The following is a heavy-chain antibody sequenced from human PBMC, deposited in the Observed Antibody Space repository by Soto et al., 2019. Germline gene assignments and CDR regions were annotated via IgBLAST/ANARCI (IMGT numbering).Heavy chain of an antibody. Sequence: EVQLVESGGGLVQPGGSLRLSCAASGFTVSVNFITWVRQAPGKGLEWVSFIYTDGRTFYVDSVKGRFTISRDDSKNTVYLQMRSLRAEDTGVYYCARDPVTTTDFGLDVWGLGTTVTVS. CDR2: IYTDGRT. CDR1: GFTVSVNF. J-gene: IGHJ6*02. D-gene: IGHD4-17*01. CDR3: ARDPVTTTDFGLDV. V-gene: IGHV3-66*01.